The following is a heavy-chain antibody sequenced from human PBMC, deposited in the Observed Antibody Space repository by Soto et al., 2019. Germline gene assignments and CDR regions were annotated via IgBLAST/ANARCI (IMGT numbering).Heavy chain of an antibody. CDR3: AREVDPYYGGNSLSLDY. CDR1: GGTFSTYG. CDR2: IIPKFGTT. V-gene: IGHV1-69*13. D-gene: IGHD4-17*01. Sequence: SVKVSCXASGGTFSTYGINWVRLAPGQGLEWMGWIIPKFGTTKNAQKFQGRVTLTADESTNTAYMELKYLRSEDTAVYFCAREVDPYYGGNSLSLDYWGQGTLVTVSS. J-gene: IGHJ4*02.